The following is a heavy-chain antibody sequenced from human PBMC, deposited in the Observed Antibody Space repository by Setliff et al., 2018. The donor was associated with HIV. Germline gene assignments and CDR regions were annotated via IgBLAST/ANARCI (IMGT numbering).Heavy chain of an antibody. CDR1: GYSISSGYY. Sequence: PSETLSLTCAVSGYSISSGYYWGWIRQPPGKGLAWIGSIYYSGSTYYNPSLKSRVTVSVDTSKNQFSLKLSSVTAADTAVYFCARGFGAPYLFSGYMDVWGKGTTVTVSS. CDR3: ARGFGAPYLFSGYMDV. D-gene: IGHD1-26*01. CDR2: IYYSGST. J-gene: IGHJ6*03. V-gene: IGHV4-38-2*01.